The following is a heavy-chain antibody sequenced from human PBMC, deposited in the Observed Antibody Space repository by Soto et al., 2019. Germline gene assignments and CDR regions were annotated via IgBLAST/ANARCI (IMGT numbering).Heavy chain of an antibody. V-gene: IGHV3-23*01. Sequence: GGSLRLSYAASGFIFENFGMSWVRQSPGKGLEWISSISGSGFKKYYADSVKGRFTISRDNSKSTVYLELNNLSAEDTAVYHCAKNQGVELVPLATVDWFDPWGQGSVVTVSS. D-gene: IGHD1-26*01. CDR1: GFIFENFG. CDR2: ISGSGFKK. CDR3: AKNQGVELVPLATVDWFDP. J-gene: IGHJ5*02.